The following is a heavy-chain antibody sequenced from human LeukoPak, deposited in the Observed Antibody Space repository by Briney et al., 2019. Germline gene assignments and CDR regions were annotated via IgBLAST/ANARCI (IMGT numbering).Heavy chain of an antibody. CDR1: GGTFSSYG. D-gene: IGHD5-24*01. Sequence: EASVKVSCKASGGTFSSYGISWVRQAPGQGLEWMGWISAYNGNTNYAQKLQGRVTMTTDTSTSTVYMELSSLRSEDTAVYYCARGRDGYNSRGDYWGQGTLVTVSS. J-gene: IGHJ4*02. CDR3: ARGRDGYNSRGDY. CDR2: ISAYNGNT. V-gene: IGHV1-18*01.